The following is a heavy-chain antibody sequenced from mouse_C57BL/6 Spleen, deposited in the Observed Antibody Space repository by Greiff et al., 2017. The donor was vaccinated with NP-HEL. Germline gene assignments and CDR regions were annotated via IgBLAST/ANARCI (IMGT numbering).Heavy chain of an antibody. CDR3: AREGKNWDWFAY. Sequence: QVQLQQSGAELVKPGASVKISCKASGYAFSSYWMNWVKQRPGQGLEWIGDIYPGSGSTNYNEKFKSKATLTVDTSSSTAYMQLSSLTSEDSAVYYCAREGKNWDWFAYWGQGTLVTVSA. CDR1: GYAFSSYW. D-gene: IGHD4-1*01. V-gene: IGHV1-55*01. J-gene: IGHJ3*01. CDR2: IYPGSGST.